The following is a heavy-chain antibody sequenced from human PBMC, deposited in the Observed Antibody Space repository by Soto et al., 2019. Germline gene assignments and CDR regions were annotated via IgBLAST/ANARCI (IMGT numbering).Heavy chain of an antibody. J-gene: IGHJ4*02. Sequence: PSETLSLTCTVSGGSISSGGYYWSWTRQHPGKGLEWIGYIYYSGSTYYNPSLKSRVTISVDTSKNQFSLKLSSVTAADTAVYYCARAASTRLMIVDLSLDYWGQGTLVTVSS. CDR2: IYYSGST. CDR1: GGSISSGGYY. D-gene: IGHD3-22*01. V-gene: IGHV4-31*03. CDR3: ARAASTRLMIVDLSLDY.